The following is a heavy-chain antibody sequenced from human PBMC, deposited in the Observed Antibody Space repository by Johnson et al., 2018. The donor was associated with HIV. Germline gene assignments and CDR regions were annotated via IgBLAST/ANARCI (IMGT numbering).Heavy chain of an antibody. CDR2: IKQDGSEK. D-gene: IGHD1-26*01. CDR1: GFSFSRYV. CDR3: AKDRSMDDAFDV. Sequence: MQLVESGGGVVQPGRSLRLSCAASGFSFSRYVMHWVRQAPGKGLQWVANIKQDGSEKYYVDSVKGRFTISRDNSKNTLYLQMNSLRADDTAVYYCAKDRSMDDAFDVWGQGTMVTVSS. J-gene: IGHJ3*01. V-gene: IGHV3-7*01.